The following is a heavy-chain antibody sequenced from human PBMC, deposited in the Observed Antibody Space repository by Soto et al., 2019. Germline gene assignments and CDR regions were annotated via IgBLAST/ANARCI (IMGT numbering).Heavy chain of an antibody. D-gene: IGHD2-21*02. CDR1: GYTFTSYG. J-gene: IGHJ5*02. Sequence: QVQLVQSGAEVKKPGASVKVSCKASGYTFTSYGISWVRQAPGQGLEWMGWISAYNGNTNYAQKLQGRVTMTTDTSTSKAYMELRSLRSDDTAVYYCARVGVLVTATHESWFDPWGQGTLVTVSS. V-gene: IGHV1-18*01. CDR2: ISAYNGNT. CDR3: ARVGVLVTATHESWFDP.